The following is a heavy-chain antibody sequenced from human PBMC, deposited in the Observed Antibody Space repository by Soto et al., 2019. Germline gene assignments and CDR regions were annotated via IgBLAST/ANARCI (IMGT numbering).Heavy chain of an antibody. CDR3: AKAGSHNFDY. CDR2: MSYDGSNE. Sequence: QVQLVESGGGVVQPGRSLRLSCAASGFTFSHYAMHWVRQAPGKGLEWVALMSYDGSNEYYADSVKGRFTISRDNSKNTLHLQMNSLRAEDTAVYYGAKAGSHNFDYWGQGTLVTVSS. J-gene: IGHJ4*02. CDR1: GFTFSHYA. D-gene: IGHD1-26*01. V-gene: IGHV3-30*18.